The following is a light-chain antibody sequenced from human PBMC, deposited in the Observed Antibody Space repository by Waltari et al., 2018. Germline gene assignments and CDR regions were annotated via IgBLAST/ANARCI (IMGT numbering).Light chain of an antibody. Sequence: DIQMTQSPSTLSASVGDRVTSSCRASQSVGTWLAWYQQKPGKAPKLLIYMASSVDSGVPSRFSGSGSGTDFTLTISSLQPDDFATYSCQQYSSFSTFGQGTKV. CDR3: QQYSSFST. J-gene: IGKJ2*01. V-gene: IGKV1-5*03. CDR2: MAS. CDR1: QSVGTW.